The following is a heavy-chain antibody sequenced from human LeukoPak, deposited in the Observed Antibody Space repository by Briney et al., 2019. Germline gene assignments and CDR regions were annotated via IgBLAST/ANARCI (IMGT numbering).Heavy chain of an antibody. J-gene: IGHJ4*02. V-gene: IGHV3-23*01. CDR1: GFTFSSYA. CDR2: ISGSGGST. D-gene: IGHD3-9*01. Sequence: GGSLRLSCAASGFTFSSYAMSWVRQAPGRGLEWVSAISGSGGSTYYADSVKGRFTISRDNSKNTLYLQMNSLRAEDTAVYYCAKDFDYPPKECFDYWGQGTLVTVSS. CDR3: AKDFDYPPKECFDY.